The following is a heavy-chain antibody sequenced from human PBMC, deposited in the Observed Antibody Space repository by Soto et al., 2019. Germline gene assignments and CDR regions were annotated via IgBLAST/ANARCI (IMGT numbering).Heavy chain of an antibody. D-gene: IGHD2-15*01. Sequence: GVSLRLSCAASGFTFSSYAMSWVRQAPGKGLEWVSAISGSGGSTYYADSVKGRFTISRDNSKNTLYLQMNSLRAEDTAVYYCAKLGYCSGGSCYSFAFDIWGQGTMVTVSS. J-gene: IGHJ3*02. CDR1: GFTFSSYA. V-gene: IGHV3-23*01. CDR2: ISGSGGST. CDR3: AKLGYCSGGSCYSFAFDI.